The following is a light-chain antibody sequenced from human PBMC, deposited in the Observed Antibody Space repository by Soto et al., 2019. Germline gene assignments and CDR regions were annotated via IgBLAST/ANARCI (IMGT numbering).Light chain of an antibody. Sequence: EIVLTQSPATLSSSPGETATLSCRASQYVGTRLAWYQHKPGQAPRLLIYYTSNRATGIPARFSGSGSGTDFTPTINSLAPEDFAIYYCHQRQSWPRTFGQGTKVDI. J-gene: IGKJ1*01. CDR3: HQRQSWPRT. CDR1: QYVGTR. CDR2: YTS. V-gene: IGKV3-11*01.